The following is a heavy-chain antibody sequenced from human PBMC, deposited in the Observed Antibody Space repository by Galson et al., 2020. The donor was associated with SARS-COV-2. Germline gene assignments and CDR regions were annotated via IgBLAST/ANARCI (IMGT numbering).Heavy chain of an antibody. CDR3: ARRTLVGATIVFDY. CDR1: GGSISSSNW. CDR2: IYHSGST. D-gene: IGHD1-26*01. Sequence: ASETLSLTCAVSGGSISSSNWWSWVRQPPGKGLEWIGEIYHSGSTNYNPSLKRRVTISVDKSKNQFSLKLSSVTAADTAVYYCARRTLVGATIVFDYWGQGTLVTVSS. J-gene: IGHJ4*02. V-gene: IGHV4-4*02.